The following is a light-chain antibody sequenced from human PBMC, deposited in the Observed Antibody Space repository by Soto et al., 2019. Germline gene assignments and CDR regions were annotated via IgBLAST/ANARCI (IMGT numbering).Light chain of an antibody. CDR2: RAS. J-gene: IGKJ1*01. CDR1: QSVSSN. Sequence: EIVMTQSPATLSVSPGERATLSCRASQSVSSNLAWYHQKPGQAPRLLIYRASTRATGIPARFSGSGSGTEFTLTISSLQSEDFAVYYCQQYNNWPRTFGQGTKVEIK. CDR3: QQYNNWPRT. V-gene: IGKV3-15*01.